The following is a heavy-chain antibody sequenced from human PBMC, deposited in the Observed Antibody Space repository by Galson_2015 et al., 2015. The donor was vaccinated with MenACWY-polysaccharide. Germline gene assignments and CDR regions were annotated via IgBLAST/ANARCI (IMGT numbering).Heavy chain of an antibody. CDR1: GFIFGDYA. CDR2: IRCKVSGEAT. J-gene: IGHJ4*02. V-gene: IGHV3-49*03. Sequence: SLRLSCAASGFIFGDYAMAWFRQAPGKGLEFIGFIRCKVSGEATAYAASVKGRFTISRDDSNSIAYLQMNSRQTEDTAAYYSVRERPMDYWGQGTLVTVSS. CDR3: VRERPMDY. D-gene: IGHD6-25*01.